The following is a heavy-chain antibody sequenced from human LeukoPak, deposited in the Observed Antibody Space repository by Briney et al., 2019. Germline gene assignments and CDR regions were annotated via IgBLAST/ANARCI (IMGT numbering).Heavy chain of an antibody. D-gene: IGHD3-16*01. Sequence: SETLSLTCTVSGGSISSYYWSWIRQPPGKGLEWIGYIYYSGATNYNPSLKSRVTMSVDKSKNQFSLNLTSVTAADTAVYYCASGSHAVTTHFDYWGQGTLVTVSS. CDR3: ASGSHAVTTHFDY. CDR2: IYYSGAT. CDR1: GGSISSYY. V-gene: IGHV4-59*12. J-gene: IGHJ4*02.